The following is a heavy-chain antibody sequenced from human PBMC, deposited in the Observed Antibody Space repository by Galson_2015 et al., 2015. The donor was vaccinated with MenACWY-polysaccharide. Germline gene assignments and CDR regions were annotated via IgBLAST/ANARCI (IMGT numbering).Heavy chain of an antibody. CDR2: ISSSSGTV. V-gene: IGHV3-48*02. CDR3: ARRGLYSSSSGGLDP. D-gene: IGHD6-6*01. Sequence: SLRLSCAVSGFTFSSYSMNWVRQAPGKGLEWLSYISSSSGTVYYADSVRGRFTISRDNAKNSLYLQMNRLRDEDTAIYYCARRGLYSSSSGGLDPWGQGTLVTVSS. J-gene: IGHJ5*02. CDR1: GFTFSSYS.